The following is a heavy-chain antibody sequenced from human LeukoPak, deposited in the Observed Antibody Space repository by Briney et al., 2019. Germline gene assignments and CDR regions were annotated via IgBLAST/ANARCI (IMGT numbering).Heavy chain of an antibody. D-gene: IGHD3-3*01. Sequence: GGSPRLSCAASGFTLSSYWMSWVRQAPGKGLEWVANIKQDGSEKYYVDSVKGRFTISRDNAKNSLYLQMNSLRAEDTAVYYCARESGYYLVFWGQGTLVTVSS. CDR2: IKQDGSEK. CDR3: ARESGYYLVF. J-gene: IGHJ4*02. CDR1: GFTLSSYW. V-gene: IGHV3-7*01.